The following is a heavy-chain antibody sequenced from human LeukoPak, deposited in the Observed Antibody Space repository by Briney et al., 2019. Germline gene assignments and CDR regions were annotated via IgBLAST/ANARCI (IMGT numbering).Heavy chain of an antibody. V-gene: IGHV3-23*01. D-gene: IGHD6-13*01. J-gene: IGHJ4*02. CDR3: ARYYSSSWYLGFDY. CDR1: GFTFSSYA. Sequence: GGSLRLSCAASGFTFSSYAMSWVRQAPEKGLEWVSAISTSGDSTYYADSVKGRVTISRDNSKNTLFLQMNSLRAEDTAVYYCARYYSSSWYLGFDYWGQGTLVTVSS. CDR2: ISTSGDST.